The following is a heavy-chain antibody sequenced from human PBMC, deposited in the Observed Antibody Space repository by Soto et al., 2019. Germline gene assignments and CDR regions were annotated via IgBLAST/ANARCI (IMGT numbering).Heavy chain of an antibody. CDR1: GFTSTNAW. D-gene: IGHD2-15*01. V-gene: IGHV3-15*07. Sequence: EVQLVESGGGLVKPGGSLRLSCAASGFTSTNAWMNWVRQAPGQGLEWVGRLKGKNEGGTTDYAAPVNGRFIISRDDAKTTLYLQMNSLKTADTAVYYCSTRWRGPFDYWGQGALVTVSS. CDR2: LKGKNEGGTT. J-gene: IGHJ4*02. CDR3: STRWRGPFDY.